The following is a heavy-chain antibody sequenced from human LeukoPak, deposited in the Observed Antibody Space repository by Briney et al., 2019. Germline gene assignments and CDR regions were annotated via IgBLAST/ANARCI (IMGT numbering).Heavy chain of an antibody. CDR3: AREVLLWFGDLDY. CDR1: GFTFSSYE. Sequence: PGGSLRLSCAASGFTFSSYEMNWVRQAPGKGQEWVSYISSSGSTIYYADSVKGRFTISRDNAKNSLYLQMNSLRAEDTAVYYCAREVLLWFGDLDYWGQGTLVTVSS. J-gene: IGHJ4*02. V-gene: IGHV3-48*03. CDR2: ISSSGSTI. D-gene: IGHD3-10*01.